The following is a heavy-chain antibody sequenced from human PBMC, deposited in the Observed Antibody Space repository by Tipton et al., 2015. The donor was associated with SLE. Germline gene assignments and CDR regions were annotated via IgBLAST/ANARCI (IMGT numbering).Heavy chain of an antibody. J-gene: IGHJ4*02. V-gene: IGHV3-30*02. D-gene: IGHD1-7*01. Sequence: SLRLSCAASGYRFRINGLPGVRKPLGKGLQWVAFIGSDGSEIYYENPVKGRLTFSRDNSKNTLYLKMNSLRVEDTAVYYCVKDGAGTGDYWGQGTLVTVSS. CDR2: IGSDGSEI. CDR1: GYRFRING. CDR3: VKDGAGTGDY.